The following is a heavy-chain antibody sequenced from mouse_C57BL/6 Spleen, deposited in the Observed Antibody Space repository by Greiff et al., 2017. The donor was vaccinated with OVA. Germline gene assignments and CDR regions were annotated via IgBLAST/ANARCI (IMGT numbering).Heavy chain of an antibody. CDR2: INPGSGGT. CDR3: ARGGTTVVAYYYAMDY. V-gene: IGHV1-54*01. CDR1: GYAFTNYL. Sequence: VKLQQSGAELVRPGTSVKVSCKASGYAFTNYLIEWVKQRPGQGLEWIGVINPGSGGTNYNEKFKGKATLTADKSSSTAYMQLSSLTSEDSAVYFCARGGTTVVAYYYAMDYWGQGTSVTVSS. D-gene: IGHD1-1*01. J-gene: IGHJ4*01.